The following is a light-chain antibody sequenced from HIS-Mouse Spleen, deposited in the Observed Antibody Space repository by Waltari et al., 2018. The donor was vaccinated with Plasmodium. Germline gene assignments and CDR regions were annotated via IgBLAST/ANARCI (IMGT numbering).Light chain of an antibody. V-gene: IGLV3-10*01. CDR1: ASPKNY. CDR3: YSTDSSGNHRV. Sequence: SYELTQPPSLSVSPGQSDWITCSVDASPKNYAYWYQQKSGQAPVLVIYEDSKRPTRIPERFPGSSSGTMATLTISGAQVEDEADYYCYSTDSSGNHRVFGGGTKLTVL. J-gene: IGLJ3*02. CDR2: EDS.